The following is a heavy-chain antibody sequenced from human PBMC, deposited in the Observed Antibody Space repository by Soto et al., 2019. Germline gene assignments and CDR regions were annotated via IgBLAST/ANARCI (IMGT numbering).Heavy chain of an antibody. CDR3: VHRYDYGEMGF. Sequence: QITLKESGPTLVRPTQTLTLTCTFSGFSLSTNGVGVGWIRQTPGKALEWLAIIYWDGNKRYSPSLQSRLTISKDSSRNQVVLRMTNVDPVDTATYYCVHRYDYGEMGFWGPGTLVTVSS. J-gene: IGHJ4*02. CDR1: GFSLSTNGVG. D-gene: IGHD3-16*01. V-gene: IGHV2-5*02. CDR2: IYWDGNK.